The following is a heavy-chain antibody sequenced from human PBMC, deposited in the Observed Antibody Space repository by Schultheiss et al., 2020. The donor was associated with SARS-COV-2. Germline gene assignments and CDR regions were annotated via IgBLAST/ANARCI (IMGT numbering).Heavy chain of an antibody. D-gene: IGHD2-21*02. CDR3: ARHRAYCGGDCYADY. Sequence: SETLSLTCTVSGGSISSSSYYWSWIRQPPGKGLEWIGSIYYSGSTNYNPSLKSRVTISVDTSKNQFSLKLSSVTAADTAVYYCARHRAYCGGDCYADYWGQGTLVTVSS. CDR1: GGSISSSSYY. J-gene: IGHJ4*02. CDR2: IYYSGST. V-gene: IGHV4-39*01.